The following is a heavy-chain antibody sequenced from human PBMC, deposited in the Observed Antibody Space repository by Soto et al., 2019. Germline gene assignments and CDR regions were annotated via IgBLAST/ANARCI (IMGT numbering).Heavy chain of an antibody. CDR1: GYTFTCYY. D-gene: IGHD3-22*01. Sequence: ASVKVSFNASGYTFTCYYMHWVRQAPGQWLEWMGWINPNSGGTNCAQKFQGRVTMTRDTSISTAYMELSRLRSDDTAVYYCARVGDNYYDSSGYLYFEYLGQGILGTV. CDR3: ARVGDNYYDSSGYLYFEY. V-gene: IGHV1-2*02. CDR2: INPNSGGT. J-gene: IGHJ4*02.